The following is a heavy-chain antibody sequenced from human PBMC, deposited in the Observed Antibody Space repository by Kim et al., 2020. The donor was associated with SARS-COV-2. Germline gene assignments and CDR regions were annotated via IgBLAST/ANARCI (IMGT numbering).Heavy chain of an antibody. CDR1: GFTFSSHG. V-gene: IGHV3-33*06. CDR3: AKEGGLRYFDWAPPPPFDP. D-gene: IGHD3-9*01. J-gene: IGHJ5*02. Sequence: GGSLRLSCAASGFTFSSHGMHWVRQAPGKGLEWVAVIWYDGSNKYYADSVKGRFTISRDNSKNTLYLQMNSLRAEDTAVYYCAKEGGLRYFDWAPPPPFDPGGQGTLVTVSS. CDR2: IWYDGSNK.